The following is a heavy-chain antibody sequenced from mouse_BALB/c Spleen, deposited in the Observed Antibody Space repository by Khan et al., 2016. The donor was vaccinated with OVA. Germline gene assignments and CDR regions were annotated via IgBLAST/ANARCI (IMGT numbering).Heavy chain of an antibody. V-gene: IGHV1-20*02. D-gene: IGHD1-1*01. CDR1: GYSFTGYF. CDR2: INPHIGET. CDR3: TRIYRSDFDY. Sequence: VQLQQSGPELVRPGASVKISCKASGYSFTGYFMNWAMQSHGKSLEWIGRINPHIGETFYNSRFKDKATLTVDESSSTAHMELRSLASEDSAVYYCTRIYRSDFDYWGQGTTLTVSS. J-gene: IGHJ2*01.